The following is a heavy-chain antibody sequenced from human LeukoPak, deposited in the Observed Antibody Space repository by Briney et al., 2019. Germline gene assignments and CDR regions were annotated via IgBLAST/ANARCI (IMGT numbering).Heavy chain of an antibody. CDR1: GFSFSSYA. CDR2: IRYDERNK. CDR3: ARDVLRILTGARNYFDS. J-gene: IGHJ4*02. V-gene: IGHV3-30*02. Sequence: GGSLTLSCEVSGFSFSSYAMRWVRQPAGKGLEWVAFIRYDERNKYYSLSVKGRFSISTDNSKNTLYLQMNIRRAKDTAVYYCARDVLRILTGARNYFDSWGQGTLVTVSS. D-gene: IGHD3-9*01.